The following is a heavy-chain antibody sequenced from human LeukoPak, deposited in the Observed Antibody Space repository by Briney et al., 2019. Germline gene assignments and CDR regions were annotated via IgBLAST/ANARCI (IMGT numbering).Heavy chain of an antibody. V-gene: IGHV3-21*01. CDR3: ARDLRGYCNSVSC. Sequence: GGSLRLSCAVSGITFSSYTMTWVRQAPGKGLEWVSQISSSGSFIYYTDSVKGRFTISRDNAKNSLYLQMNSLRVEDTAVYYCARDLRGYCNSVSCWGQGTLVTVSS. CDR2: ISSSGSFI. J-gene: IGHJ4*02. D-gene: IGHD2-2*01. CDR1: GITFSSYT.